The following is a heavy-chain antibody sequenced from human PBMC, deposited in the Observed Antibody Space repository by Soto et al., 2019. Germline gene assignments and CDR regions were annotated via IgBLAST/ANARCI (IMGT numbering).Heavy chain of an antibody. V-gene: IGHV4-31*03. Sequence: TPSPPCTVSCGSISSGGFYWSWIRQPPGKGLEWIGYIYYSGSTYYNPSLKSRVTISVDTSKNQFSLKLSSVTAADTAVYYCARGSYGPRYYYGMDVWGQGTTVTVS. CDR2: IYYSGST. J-gene: IGHJ6*02. CDR1: CGSISSGGFY. CDR3: ARGSYGPRYYYGMDV. D-gene: IGHD5-18*01.